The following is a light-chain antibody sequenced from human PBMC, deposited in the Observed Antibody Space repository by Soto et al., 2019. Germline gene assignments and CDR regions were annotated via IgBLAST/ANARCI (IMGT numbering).Light chain of an antibody. CDR2: CAS. CDR3: QQYNNWPLFT. Sequence: EIVMTQSPATLSVSPGERATLSCRASQSVSSNLAWYQQKPGQAPRLLIYCASTRATDIPARFSGSGSGTEFTLTISSLQSEDFAVYYCQQYNNWPLFTFGPGTKVDIK. V-gene: IGKV3-15*01. J-gene: IGKJ3*01. CDR1: QSVSSN.